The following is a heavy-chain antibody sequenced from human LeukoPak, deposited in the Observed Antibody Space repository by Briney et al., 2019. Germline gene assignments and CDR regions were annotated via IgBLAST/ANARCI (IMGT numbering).Heavy chain of an antibody. CDR1: GYTFTSYA. CDR3: ARDWIIMVRGVISEGFDP. D-gene: IGHD3-10*01. V-gene: IGHV1-3*01. J-gene: IGHJ5*02. Sequence: ASVKVSCKASGYTFTSYAMHWVRQAPGQRLEWMGWINAGNGNTKYSQKFQGRVTITRDTSASTAYMELSSLRSEDTAVYYCARDWIIMVRGVISEGFDPWGQGTLVTVSS. CDR2: INAGNGNT.